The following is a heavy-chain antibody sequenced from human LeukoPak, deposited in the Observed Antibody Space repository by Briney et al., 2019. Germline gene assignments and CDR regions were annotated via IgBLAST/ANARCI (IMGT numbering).Heavy chain of an antibody. CDR3: AKGVLRFLEWLPSDAFDI. CDR1: GFTFNTYN. V-gene: IGHV3-23*01. J-gene: IGHJ3*02. D-gene: IGHD3-3*01. Sequence: GGSLRLSCAASGFTFNTYNMSWVRQAPGKRLEWVSGISATGKSTNYADSVKGRFTISRDNSKNTLYLQMNSLRAEDTAVYYCAKGVLRFLEWLPSDAFDIWGQGTLVTVSS. CDR2: ISATGKST.